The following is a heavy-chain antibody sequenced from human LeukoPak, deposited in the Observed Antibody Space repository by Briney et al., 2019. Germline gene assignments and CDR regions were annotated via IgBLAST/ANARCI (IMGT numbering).Heavy chain of an antibody. D-gene: IGHD4-23*01. CDR2: ISGRGGNT. CDR3: AKPTVVKGERYYYHYYMDV. CDR1: GFTFSSSA. Sequence: GGSLRLSCAASGFTFSSSAMSWVRQAPGKGLEWVSSISGRGGNTYYADSVKGRFTISRDNSKNTLYLQMNSLRAEDTAIYYCAKPTVVKGERYYYHYYMDVWGKGTTVTISS. V-gene: IGHV3-23*01. J-gene: IGHJ6*03.